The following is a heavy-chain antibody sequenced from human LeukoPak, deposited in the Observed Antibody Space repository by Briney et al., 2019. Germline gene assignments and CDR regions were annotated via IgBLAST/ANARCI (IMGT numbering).Heavy chain of an antibody. D-gene: IGHD5-18*01. V-gene: IGHV4-34*01. Sequence: SETLSLTCAVYGGSFSDYFCCWIRQRPRKGVEWIGEINHSGGTINNLPLRSRVITSVDTSKNQISLKVSSVTAADTAVYYCARVGYSYSINDWSRTGLGAYPTKYYYYMDVWGKGTTVTVSS. CDR3: ARVGYSYSINDWSRTGLGAYPTKYYYYMDV. J-gene: IGHJ6*03. CDR1: GGSFSDYF. CDR2: INHSGGT.